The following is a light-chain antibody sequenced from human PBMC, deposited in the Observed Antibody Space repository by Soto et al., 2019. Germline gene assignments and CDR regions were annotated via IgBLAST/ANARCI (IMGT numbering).Light chain of an antibody. CDR2: GVS. CDR3: SSYTTSNTGL. J-gene: IGLJ3*02. CDR1: SNGIGAFNY. V-gene: IGLV2-14*01. Sequence: QSVLTQPASVSGSPGQSIPISCTGSSNGIGAFNYVSWYRQPPGEAPKVLIRGVSDRPSGVSIRFSGSKSDNTASLSISGLQAEEEAHYYCSSYTTSNTGLCGGGTKLTVL.